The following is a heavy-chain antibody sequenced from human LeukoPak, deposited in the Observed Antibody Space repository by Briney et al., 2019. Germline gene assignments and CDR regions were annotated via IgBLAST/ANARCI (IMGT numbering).Heavy chain of an antibody. CDR1: GGSISSGGYY. Sequence: SETLSLTCTVSGGSISSGGYYWSWIRQHPGKGLEWIGYIYYSGSTYYNPSLKSRVTISVDTSKNQFSLKLSSVTAADTAVYYCARHSYGSEYLDYWGQGTLVTVSS. CDR2: IYYSGST. V-gene: IGHV4-31*03. CDR3: ARHSYGSEYLDY. J-gene: IGHJ4*02. D-gene: IGHD5-18*01.